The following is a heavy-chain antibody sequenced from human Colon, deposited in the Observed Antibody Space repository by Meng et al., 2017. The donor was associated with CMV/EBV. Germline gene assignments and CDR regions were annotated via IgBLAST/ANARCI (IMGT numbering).Heavy chain of an antibody. CDR1: GFSVSRNY. V-gene: IGHV3-66*01. Sequence: GGSLRLSCVASGFSVSRNYISWVRQGPGKGLEWVSVIYDTGRTYYEDSVKGRFTVSRDESKNTVFLQMNNLRTEDTAVYYCARNRLECGGDCYFADSWGQGTQVTDSS. CDR2: IYDTGRT. CDR3: ARNRLECGGDCYFADS. J-gene: IGHJ5*02. D-gene: IGHD2-21*02.